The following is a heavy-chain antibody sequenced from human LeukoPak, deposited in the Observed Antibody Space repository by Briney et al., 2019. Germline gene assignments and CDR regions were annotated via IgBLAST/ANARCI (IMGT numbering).Heavy chain of an antibody. CDR2: TYYRSKWYN. D-gene: IGHD3-10*01. CDR3: ARERGAAGELNWFDP. CDR1: GDSVSSNSAA. J-gene: IGHJ5*02. V-gene: IGHV6-1*01. Sequence: SQTLSLTFAISGDSVSSNSAARNWIRQSPSRGLEWLGRTYYRSKWYNDYAVSVKSRITINPDTSKNQFSLQLNSVTPEDTAVYYCARERGAAGELNWFDPWGQGTLVTVSS.